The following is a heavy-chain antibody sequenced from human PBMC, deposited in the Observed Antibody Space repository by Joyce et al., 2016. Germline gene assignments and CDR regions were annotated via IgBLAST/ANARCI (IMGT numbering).Heavy chain of an antibody. CDR3: ARVREYTTSVRRRGMDV. Sequence: QVQLQQWGAGLLKPSENLSLTCTVYGGSFSGYYWTFIRQPPGKGLEWIGKINGGRITNYRPSLKSRDTMLLDTSKNQFSRKLTSVTAADSAVYYFARVREYTTSVRRRGMDVWGQGTTVTVAS. CDR1: GGSFSGYY. V-gene: IGHV4-34*01. CDR2: INGGRIT. D-gene: IGHD6-6*01. J-gene: IGHJ6*02.